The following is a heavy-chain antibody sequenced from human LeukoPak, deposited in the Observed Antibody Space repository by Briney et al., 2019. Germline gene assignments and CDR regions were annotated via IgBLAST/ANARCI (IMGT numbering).Heavy chain of an antibody. CDR3: AKRLAAAFDY. CDR2: ISYDGSNK. J-gene: IGHJ4*02. CDR1: GFTFSSYA. D-gene: IGHD6-13*01. Sequence: PGRSLRLSCAASGFTFSSYAMHWVRQAPGKGLEWVAVISYDGSNKYYADSVKGRFTISRDNSKNTLYLQMNSLRAEDTAVYYCAKRLAAAFDYWGQGTLVTVSS. V-gene: IGHV3-30-3*02.